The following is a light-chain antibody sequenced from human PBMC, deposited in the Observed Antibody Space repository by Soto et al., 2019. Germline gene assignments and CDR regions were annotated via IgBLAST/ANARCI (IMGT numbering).Light chain of an antibody. V-gene: IGKV1-5*03. CDR3: QQYNSYPET. J-gene: IGKJ1*01. Sequence: DIQMTQSPSTLSASVGDRVTITCRASQSISGWLAWYQQKPGKAPKLLIYKASSLESGVPSRFSGSGSGTEFTLTSNSVQPDDVATDYCQQYNSYPETFGQGTKVDIK. CDR1: QSISGW. CDR2: KAS.